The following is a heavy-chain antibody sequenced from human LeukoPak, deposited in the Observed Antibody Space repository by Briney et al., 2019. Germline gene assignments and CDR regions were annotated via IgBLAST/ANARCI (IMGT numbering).Heavy chain of an antibody. Sequence: PGGSLRLSCAASGFTFDDYTMHWVRQAPGKGLEWVSLISWDGGSTYYADSVKGRFTISRDNSKNSLYLQMNSLRTEDTALYYCAKDVGLPAANNYYYYYMDVWGKGTTVTVSS. CDR3: AKDVGLPAANNYYYYYMDV. J-gene: IGHJ6*03. D-gene: IGHD2-2*01. CDR1: GFTFDDYT. CDR2: ISWDGGST. V-gene: IGHV3-43*01.